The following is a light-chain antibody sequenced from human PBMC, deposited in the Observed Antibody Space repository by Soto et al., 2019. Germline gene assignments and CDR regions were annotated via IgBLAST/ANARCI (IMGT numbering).Light chain of an antibody. CDR2: DDS. J-gene: IGLJ2*01. CDR1: RIGSKS. Sequence: SSELTQPPSVSVAPGQTARITCGGNRIGSKSVHWFQQKPGQAPVLVAHDDSDRPSGIPERFSGSNSGGTATLTISRVEAGDEADYYCQVWDSRDDHRVFGGGTKLTVL. V-gene: IGLV3-21*02. CDR3: QVWDSRDDHRV.